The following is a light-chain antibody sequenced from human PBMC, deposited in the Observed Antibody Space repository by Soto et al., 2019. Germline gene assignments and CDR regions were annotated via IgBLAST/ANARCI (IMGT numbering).Light chain of an antibody. J-gene: IGLJ2*01. CDR3: SSYAGTATFVV. V-gene: IGLV2-23*03. CDR1: SSDVGRYNL. CDR2: EGT. Sequence: QSALTQPASVSGSPGQSITISCTGTSSDVGRYNLVSWYQQYPDKAPKLMIYEGTKRSSGVSNRFSGSKSGNTASLTISGLQAEDEADYYCSSYAGTATFVVFGGGTKVTVL.